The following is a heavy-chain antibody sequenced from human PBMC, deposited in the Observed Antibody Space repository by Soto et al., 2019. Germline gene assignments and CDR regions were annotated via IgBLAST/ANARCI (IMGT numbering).Heavy chain of an antibody. CDR1: GFICIDYA. D-gene: IGHD3-10*01. CDR2: ISGGGDST. J-gene: IGHJ4*02. V-gene: IGHV3-23*01. Sequence: PGGPLRLPYGPSGFICIDYARSWVRQAPGKGLEWVAAISGGGDSTYYADSVKGRFTISRDNSRNTLYLQMNSLRAEDTAVYYCAKDSQLLWFGELLCELDYWGQGTLVTVSS. CDR3: AKDSQLLWFGELLCELDY.